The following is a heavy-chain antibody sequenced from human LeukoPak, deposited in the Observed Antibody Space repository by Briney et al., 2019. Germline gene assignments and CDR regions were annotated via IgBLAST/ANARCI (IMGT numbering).Heavy chain of an antibody. CDR1: GYPFTSYG. Sequence: ASVKVSCKASGYPFTSYGISWVRQAPGQGLEWMGWISAHNGYTNYAQKLQGRVTMTTDTSTNTVYMELRSLTSDDTAVYYCARDMTYEVDYWGQGTLVTVSS. CDR3: ARDMTYEVDY. D-gene: IGHD5-12*01. J-gene: IGHJ4*02. V-gene: IGHV1-18*01. CDR2: ISAHNGYT.